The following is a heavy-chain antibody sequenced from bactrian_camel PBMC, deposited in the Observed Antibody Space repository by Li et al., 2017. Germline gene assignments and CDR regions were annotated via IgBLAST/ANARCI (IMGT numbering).Heavy chain of an antibody. Sequence: HVQLVESGGGQVEAGRSLRLSCAISRTTQQTDCVGWFRQAPGKEREGVAAICTGGAGTHYADSVKGRFTISSGSAAVYLQINDLRPDDTAIYYCAAGFPYPGFNYLETDDYRFWGQGTQVTVS. V-gene: IGHV3-3*01. J-gene: IGHJ4*01. CDR2: ICTGGAGT. CDR3: AAGFPYPGFNYLETDDYRF. CDR1: RTTQQTDC. D-gene: IGHD1*01.